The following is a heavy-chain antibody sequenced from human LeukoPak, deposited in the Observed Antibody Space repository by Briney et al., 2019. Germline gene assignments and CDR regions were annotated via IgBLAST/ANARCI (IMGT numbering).Heavy chain of an antibody. V-gene: IGHV4-39*01. D-gene: IGHD1-26*01. J-gene: IGHJ4*02. CDR2: LYYSGIT. CDR1: GGSISSSSYY. CDR3: ARPAWEQSSVDY. Sequence: SETLSLTCTVSGGSISSSSYYWGWIRQSPGKGLEWIGSLYYSGITYYNPSLKGRVTMSVDTSKNQFSLKLSSVTAVDTAVYYCARPAWEQSSVDYWGQGTLVTVSS.